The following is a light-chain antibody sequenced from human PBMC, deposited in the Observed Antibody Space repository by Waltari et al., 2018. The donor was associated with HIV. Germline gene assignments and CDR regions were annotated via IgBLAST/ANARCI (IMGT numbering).Light chain of an antibody. CDR3: QQYGSSPEA. J-gene: IGKJ3*01. CDR1: QSVSSSY. Sequence: EIVLTQSPRTPSLSPGESATLSCRASQSVSSSYLAWYQQNPGQAPRLLIYGASSRATGIPDRFSGSGSGTDFTLTISRLEPEDFAVYYCQQYGSSPEAFGPGTKVDIK. V-gene: IGKV3-20*01. CDR2: GAS.